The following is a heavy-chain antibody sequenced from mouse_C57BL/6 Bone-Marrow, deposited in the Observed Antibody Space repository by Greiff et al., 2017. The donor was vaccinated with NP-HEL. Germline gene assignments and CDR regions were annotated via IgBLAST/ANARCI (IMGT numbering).Heavy chain of an antibody. J-gene: IGHJ3*01. Sequence: QVQLKESGAELVRPGASVTLSCKASGYTFTDYEMHWVKQTPVHGLEWIGALDPETGGTAYNQKFKGKAILTADKSSSTAYMELRILTSEDSAVYYCTRRVFHYYGSSFFAYWGQGTLVTVSA. V-gene: IGHV1-15*01. CDR1: GYTFTDYE. D-gene: IGHD1-1*01. CDR3: TRRVFHYYGSSFFAY. CDR2: LDPETGGT.